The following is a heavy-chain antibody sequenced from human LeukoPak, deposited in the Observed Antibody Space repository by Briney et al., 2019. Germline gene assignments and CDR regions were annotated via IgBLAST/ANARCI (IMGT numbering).Heavy chain of an antibody. J-gene: IGHJ4*02. V-gene: IGHV3-30*18. CDR3: AKDNSFDY. CDR2: ISYDGSNK. CDR1: GFTFSSYG. Sequence: GGSLRLSCAASGFTFSSYGMHWARQAPGKGLEWVAVISYDGSNKYYADSVKGRFTISRDNSKNTLYLQMNSLRAEDTAVYYCAKDNSFDYWGQGTLVTVSS.